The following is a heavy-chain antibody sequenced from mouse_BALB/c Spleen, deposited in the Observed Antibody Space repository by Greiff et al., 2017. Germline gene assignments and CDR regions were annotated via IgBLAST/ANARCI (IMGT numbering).Heavy chain of an antibody. CDR1: GFTFSDYY. D-gene: IGHD1-1*01. V-gene: IGHV5-4*02. CDR2: ISDGGSYT. J-gene: IGHJ3*01. CDR3: ARVGSGGFAY. Sequence: EVKLVESGGGLVKPGGSLKLSCAASGFTFSDYYMYWVRQTPEKRLEWVATISDGGSYTYYPDSVKGRFTISRDNAKNNLYLQMSSLKSEDTAMYYCARVGSGGFAYWGQGTLVTVSA.